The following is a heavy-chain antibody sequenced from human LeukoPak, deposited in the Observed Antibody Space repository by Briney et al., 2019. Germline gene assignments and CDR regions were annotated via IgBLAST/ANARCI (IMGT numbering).Heavy chain of an antibody. CDR2: IYYSGST. V-gene: IGHV4-30-4*01. D-gene: IGHD4-17*01. CDR3: ARGPYGDYHFDY. CDR1: GGSISSGDYY. J-gene: IGHJ4*02. Sequence: SQTLSLTCTVSGGSISSGDYYWSWIRQPPGKGLEWIGYIYYSGSTYYNPSLKSRVTISVDTSKNQFSLKLSSVTAADTAVYYCARGPYGDYHFDYRGQGTLVTVSS.